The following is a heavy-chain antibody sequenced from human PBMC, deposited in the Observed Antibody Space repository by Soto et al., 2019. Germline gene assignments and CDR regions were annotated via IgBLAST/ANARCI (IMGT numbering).Heavy chain of an antibody. CDR2: ISYDGSNK. Sequence: QVQLVESGGGVVQPGRSLRLSCAASGFTFSSYAMHWVRQAPGKGLEWVAVISYDGSNKYYADSVKGRFTISRDNSKNTLYLQMNSLRAEDTAVYYGARSWDYFDYWGQGTLVTVSS. V-gene: IGHV3-30-3*01. D-gene: IGHD6-13*01. CDR3: ARSWDYFDY. CDR1: GFTFSSYA. J-gene: IGHJ4*02.